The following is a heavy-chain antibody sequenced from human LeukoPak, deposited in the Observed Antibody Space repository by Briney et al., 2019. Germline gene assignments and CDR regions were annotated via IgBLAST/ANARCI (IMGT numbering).Heavy chain of an antibody. CDR3: AGPLAYSSSWRFDY. CDR1: GFTFSSYE. CDR2: TSSSGSTI. Sequence: SGGSLRLSCAASGFTFSSYEMNWVRQAPGKGLEWVSYTSSSGSTIYYADSVKGRFIISRDNAKNSLYLQMNSLRGEDTAVYYCAGPLAYSSSWRFDYWDQGTLVTVSS. D-gene: IGHD6-13*01. V-gene: IGHV3-48*03. J-gene: IGHJ4*02.